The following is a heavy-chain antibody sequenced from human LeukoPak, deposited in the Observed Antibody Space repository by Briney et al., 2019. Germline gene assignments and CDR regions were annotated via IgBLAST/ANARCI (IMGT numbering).Heavy chain of an antibody. CDR2: ISWDGGST. D-gene: IGHD3-22*01. Sequence: GGSLRLSCAASGFTFDDYAMHWVRQAPGKGLEWVSLISWDGGSTYYADSVKGRFTISRDNSKNSLYLQMNSLRAEDTALFYCAKGPSYYDSSSYHYYMDVWGKGTTVTVSS. V-gene: IGHV3-43D*03. CDR1: GFTFDDYA. CDR3: AKGPSYYDSSSYHYYMDV. J-gene: IGHJ6*03.